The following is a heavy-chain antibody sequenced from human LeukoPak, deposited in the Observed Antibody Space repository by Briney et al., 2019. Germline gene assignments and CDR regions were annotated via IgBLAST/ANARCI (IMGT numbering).Heavy chain of an antibody. CDR1: AFTFSSYS. V-gene: IGHV3-21*01. CDR3: AREKGSSGYY. J-gene: IGHJ3*01. D-gene: IGHD3-22*01. Sequence: GGSLRLSCAASAFTFSSYSMNWVRQAPGKGLEWVSSISSSSSYIYYADSVKGRFTISRDNAKNSLYLQMNSLRAEDTAVYYCAREKGSSGYYWGQGTMVTVSS. CDR2: ISSSSSYI.